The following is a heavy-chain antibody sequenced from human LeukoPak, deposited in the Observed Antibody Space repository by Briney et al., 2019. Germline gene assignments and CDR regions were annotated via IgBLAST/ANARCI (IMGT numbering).Heavy chain of an antibody. J-gene: IGHJ4*02. CDR2: IYYSGST. Sequence: SETLSLTCTVSGSSISSSSYYWGWIRQPPGKGLEWIGSIYYSGSTYYNPSLKSRVTISVDTSKNQFSLKLSSVTAADTAVYYCARHYYDSSGYYYVRYWGQGTLVTVSS. V-gene: IGHV4-39*01. D-gene: IGHD3-22*01. CDR3: ARHYYDSSGYYYVRY. CDR1: GSSISSSSYY.